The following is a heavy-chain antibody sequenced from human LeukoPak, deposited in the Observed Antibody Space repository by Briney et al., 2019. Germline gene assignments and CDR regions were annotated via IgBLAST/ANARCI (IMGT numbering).Heavy chain of an antibody. CDR3: AREDPMVRGVYYYYYMDV. CDR1: GFTFSTYW. CDR2: INSDGSST. Sequence: GGSLRLSRAASGFTFSTYWMHWVRQAPGKGLVWVSRINSDGSSTSYADSVKGRFTISRDNAKNTLYLQMNSLRAEDTAVYYCAREDPMVRGVYYYYYMDVWGKGTTVTISS. V-gene: IGHV3-74*01. J-gene: IGHJ6*03. D-gene: IGHD3-10*01.